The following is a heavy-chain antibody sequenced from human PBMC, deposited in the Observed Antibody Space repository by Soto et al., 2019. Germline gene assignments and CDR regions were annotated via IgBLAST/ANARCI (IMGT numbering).Heavy chain of an antibody. CDR1: GGSISSGGYS. CDR2: IYHSGST. Sequence: SETLSLTCAVSGGSISSGGYSWSWIRQPPGKGLEWIGYIYHSGSTYYNPSLKSRVTISVDRSKNQFSLKLSSVTAVDTAVYYCASQRITMVRGVTRYYYYGMDVWGQGTTVTVSS. D-gene: IGHD3-10*01. V-gene: IGHV4-30-2*01. J-gene: IGHJ6*02. CDR3: ASQRITMVRGVTRYYYYGMDV.